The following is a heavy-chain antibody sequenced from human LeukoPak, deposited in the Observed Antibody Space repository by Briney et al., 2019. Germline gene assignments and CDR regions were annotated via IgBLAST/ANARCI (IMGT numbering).Heavy chain of an antibody. Sequence: PGGSLRLSCAASGFTFSSYDMHWVRQATGKGLEWVSAIGTAGDTYYPGSVKGRFTISRENAKNSLYLQVNSLRAGDTAVYYCAREDTEGAFDIWGQGTMVTVSS. CDR3: AREDTEGAFDI. J-gene: IGHJ3*02. V-gene: IGHV3-13*01. CDR2: IGTAGDT. D-gene: IGHD2-2*02. CDR1: GFTFSSYD.